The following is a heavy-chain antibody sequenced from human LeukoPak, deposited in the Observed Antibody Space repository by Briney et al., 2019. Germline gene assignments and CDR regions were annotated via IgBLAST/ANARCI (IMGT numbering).Heavy chain of an antibody. D-gene: IGHD3-10*01. Sequence: PSQTLSLTCIVSGGSISRGSYYWNWIRQPAGKRLEWMGRSHNSGSTNYNPSLKSRVTISVDTSKNQFSLNLSSVTAADTAMYYCARQTFGVLYFDSWGPGTLVIVSS. J-gene: IGHJ4*02. CDR2: SHNSGST. CDR1: GGSISRGSYY. CDR3: ARQTFGVLYFDS. V-gene: IGHV4-61*02.